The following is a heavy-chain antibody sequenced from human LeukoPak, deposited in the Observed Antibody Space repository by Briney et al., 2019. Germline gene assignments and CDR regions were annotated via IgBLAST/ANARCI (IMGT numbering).Heavy chain of an antibody. Sequence: ASVKVSCKASGYTFTGYYMNWVRQAPGKGLEWMGLISPNSGGTNYAQKFKGRVTMTSDTSMNTGYMELSSLKSDDTAVYYCVRKSAARRTSEFDYWGQGSLVTVSS. J-gene: IGHJ4*02. V-gene: IGHV1-2*02. CDR3: VRKSAARRTSEFDY. CDR1: GYTFTGYY. D-gene: IGHD6-6*01. CDR2: ISPNSGGT.